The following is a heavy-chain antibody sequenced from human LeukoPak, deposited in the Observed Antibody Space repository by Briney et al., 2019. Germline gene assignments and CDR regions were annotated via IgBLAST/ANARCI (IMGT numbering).Heavy chain of an antibody. CDR3: ARRQYYDSTGYFVY. J-gene: IGHJ4*02. D-gene: IGHD3-22*01. Sequence: SETLSLTCTLPGNSISSDDWWTWVRQPPGRGLEWIGEIYHRGSTNYNPSLKSRVTISIDKSRNQFSLMLSSVTTADTAVYYCARRQYYDSTGYFVYWGQGTLVTVSS. V-gene: IGHV4-4*02. CDR2: IYHRGST. CDR1: GNSISSDDW.